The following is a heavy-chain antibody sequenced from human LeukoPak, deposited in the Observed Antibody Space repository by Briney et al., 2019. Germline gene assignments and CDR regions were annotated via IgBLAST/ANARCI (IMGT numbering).Heavy chain of an antibody. CDR3: ARDWTAGGDAFDI. J-gene: IGHJ3*02. CDR1: GGSISSGGYY. Sequence: SETLSLTCTVSGGSISSGGYYWSWIRQPPGKGLEWIGYIYHSGSTYYNPSLKSRVTISVDRSKNQFSLKLSSVTAADTAVYYCARDWTAGGDAFDIWGQGTMVTVSS. CDR2: IYHSGST. D-gene: IGHD3/OR15-3a*01. V-gene: IGHV4-30-2*01.